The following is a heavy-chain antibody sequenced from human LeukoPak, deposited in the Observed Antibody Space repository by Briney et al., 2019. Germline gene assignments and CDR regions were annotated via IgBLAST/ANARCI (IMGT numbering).Heavy chain of an antibody. J-gene: IGHJ4*02. V-gene: IGHV3-23*01. CDR3: GKTTVGYSSGQKPAWPVDY. Sequence: GGSLRLSCEASGFTFGSHAMYWVRQAPGKGLEWVAGIFGSGGSPHYADSVKGRFTFSRDNSKNTVYLQINSLRAEDTAVYFCGKTTVGYSSGQKPAWPVDYWGQRTLVTVSS. CDR2: IFGSGGSP. CDR1: GFTFGSHA. D-gene: IGHD5-18*01.